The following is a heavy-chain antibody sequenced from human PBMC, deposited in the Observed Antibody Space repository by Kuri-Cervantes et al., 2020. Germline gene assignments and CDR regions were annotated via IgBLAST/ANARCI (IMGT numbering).Heavy chain of an antibody. V-gene: IGHV4-34*01. D-gene: IGHD1-26*01. CDR1: GGSFSGYY. J-gene: IGHJ4*02. Sequence: GSLRLSCAVYGGSFSGYYWSWIRQPPGKGLEWIGEINHSGSTNYNPSLKSRVTISVDTSKNQFSLKLSSVTAADTAVYYCARDSVGAGGYWGQGTLVTVSS. CDR2: INHSGST. CDR3: ARDSVGAGGY.